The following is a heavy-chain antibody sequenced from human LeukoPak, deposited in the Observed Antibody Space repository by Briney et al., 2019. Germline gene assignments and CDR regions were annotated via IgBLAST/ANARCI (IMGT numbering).Heavy chain of an antibody. D-gene: IGHD3-10*02. CDR3: ARHVRSIEFDP. V-gene: IGHV4-4*09. CDR1: GGSISSYY. J-gene: IGHJ5*02. CDR2: IYTSGST. Sequence: PSETLSLTCTVSGGSISSYYWSWIRQPPGKGLEWIGYIYTSGSTNYNPSLKSRVTISVDTSKNQFSLKLSSVTAADTAVYYCARHVRSIEFDPWGQGTLVTVSS.